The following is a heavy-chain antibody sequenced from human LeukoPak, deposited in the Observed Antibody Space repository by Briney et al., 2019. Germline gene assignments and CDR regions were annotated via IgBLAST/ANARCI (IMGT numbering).Heavy chain of an antibody. CDR3: ARDFMVRGVADAFDI. V-gene: IGHV4-31*03. CDR1: GGSISSGGYY. Sequence: SQTLSLTCTVSGGSISSGGYYWSWIRQHPGKGLEWIGYIYYSGSTYYNPSLKSRVSMSEDTSKNQFSLKLSSVTAADTAVYYCARDFMVRGVADAFDIWGQGTMVTVSS. CDR2: IYYSGST. J-gene: IGHJ3*02. D-gene: IGHD3-10*01.